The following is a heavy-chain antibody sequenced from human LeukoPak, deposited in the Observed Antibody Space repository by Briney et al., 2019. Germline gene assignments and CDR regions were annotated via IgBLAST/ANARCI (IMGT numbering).Heavy chain of an antibody. CDR3: ARLPAATDT. CDR1: GGSISSSTYY. V-gene: IGHV4-39*01. CDR2: MYYSGST. J-gene: IGHJ3*02. Sequence: PSETLSFTCTVSGGSISSSTYYWGWIRQPPGKGLEWIASMYYSGSTYYNPSLKSRVTISVGTSKNQFSLKVSSVTAADTAVYYCARLPAATDTWGQGTMVTVSS.